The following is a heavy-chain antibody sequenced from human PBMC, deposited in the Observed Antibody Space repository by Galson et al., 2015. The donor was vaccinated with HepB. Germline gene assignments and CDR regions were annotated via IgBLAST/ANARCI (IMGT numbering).Heavy chain of an antibody. CDR2: IRSSSSNI. CDR3: AKEGPIPCGGSCYSGEFDY. CDR1: GFTFSSYG. V-gene: IGHV3-21*01. D-gene: IGHD2-15*01. J-gene: IGHJ4*02. Sequence: SLRLSCEASGFTFSSYGMNWVRQAPGKGLEWVSCIRSSSSNIYYAESVKGRVTITRDNATNPLYLQMNSLRQEDTAVYYCAKEGPIPCGGSCYSGEFDYWGQGTLVTVSS.